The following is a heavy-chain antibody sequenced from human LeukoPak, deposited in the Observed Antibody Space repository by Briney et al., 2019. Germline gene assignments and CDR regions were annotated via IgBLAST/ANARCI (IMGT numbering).Heavy chain of an antibody. CDR3: AKDVSASEYYYDSSGYSDY. J-gene: IGHJ4*02. CDR2: ISYDGSNK. V-gene: IGHV3-30-3*01. D-gene: IGHD3-22*01. Sequence: GGSLRLSCAASGVTFSSYDMNWVRQAPGKGLEWVAVISYDGSNKYYADSVKGRFTISRDNSKNTLYLQMNSLRAEDTAVYYCAKDVSASEYYYDSSGYSDYWGQGTLVTVSS. CDR1: GVTFSSYD.